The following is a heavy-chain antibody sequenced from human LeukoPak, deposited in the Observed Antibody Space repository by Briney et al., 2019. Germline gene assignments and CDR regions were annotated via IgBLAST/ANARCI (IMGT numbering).Heavy chain of an antibody. CDR3: AKQTTYNWFDP. J-gene: IGHJ5*02. CDR1: GGSISSGGYY. CDR2: IYHSGST. Sequence: SETLSLTCTVSGGSISSGGYYWSWIRQPPGKGLEWIGYIYHSGSTYYNPSLKSRVTISVDRSKNQFSLKLSSVTATDTAVYYCAKQTTYNWFDPWGQGTLVTVSS. V-gene: IGHV4-30-2*01. D-gene: IGHD4-11*01.